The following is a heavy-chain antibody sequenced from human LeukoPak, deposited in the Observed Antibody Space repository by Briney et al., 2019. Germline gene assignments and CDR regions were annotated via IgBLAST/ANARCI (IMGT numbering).Heavy chain of an antibody. J-gene: IGHJ5*01. Sequence: SQTLSLTCAISGDSFSTNSATWTWLRQSPSRGLEWLGRTYYRSKWSNDYAVSMRSRITINPDTSKNQFSLQLNSVTPEDTAVYYCARLVGASWFDSWGQGTLVTVSS. CDR1: GDSFSTNSAT. D-gene: IGHD1-26*01. CDR3: ARLVGASWFDS. V-gene: IGHV6-1*01. CDR2: TYYRSKWSN.